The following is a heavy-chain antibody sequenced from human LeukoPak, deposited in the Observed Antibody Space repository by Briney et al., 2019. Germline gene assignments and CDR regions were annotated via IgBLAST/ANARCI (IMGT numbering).Heavy chain of an antibody. CDR2: ISYDGSNK. J-gene: IGHJ4*02. V-gene: IGHV3-30-3*01. D-gene: IGHD1-7*01. CDR3: ARMWSGGNYPFDY. CDR1: GFTLSNYA. Sequence: GGSLRLSCAASGFTLSNYAMHWVRQAPGKGLEWVAVISYDGSNKYYADSVKGRFTISRDNSKNTLYLQMNSLRAEDTAVYFCARMWSGGNYPFDYWGQGTLVTVSS.